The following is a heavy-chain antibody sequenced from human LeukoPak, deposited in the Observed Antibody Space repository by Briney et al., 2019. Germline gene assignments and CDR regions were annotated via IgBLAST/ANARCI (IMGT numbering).Heavy chain of an antibody. CDR2: ISPYNGNT. D-gene: IGHD7-27*01. Sequence: GASVKVSCRASGYTFTSYGISWVRQAPGQGLEWMGWISPYNGNTNYAQMLQGRVTMTTDTSTSTAYMELRSLRSDDTAVYYCARALRNWGGPDYWGQGTLVTVSS. V-gene: IGHV1-18*01. J-gene: IGHJ4*02. CDR1: GYTFTSYG. CDR3: ARALRNWGGPDY.